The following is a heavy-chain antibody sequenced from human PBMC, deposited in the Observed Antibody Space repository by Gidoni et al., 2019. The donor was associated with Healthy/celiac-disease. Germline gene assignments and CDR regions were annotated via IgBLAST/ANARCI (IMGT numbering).Heavy chain of an antibody. Sequence: QVQLVQSGAAVKTPGASVTVSCKAAAYTFPGYSPRWVRQAPGQGIEWRGWINPNSGCTNYAQKFQGWVTMTSDTSRSTAYMKLSRLISDDTAVYYCSRGGGIVVVPAAMGIYGMDFWGQGTTVTVSS. D-gene: IGHD2-2*01. CDR2: INPNSGCT. J-gene: IGHJ6*02. V-gene: IGHV1-2*04. CDR1: AYTFPGYS. CDR3: SRGGGIVVVPAAMGIYGMDF.